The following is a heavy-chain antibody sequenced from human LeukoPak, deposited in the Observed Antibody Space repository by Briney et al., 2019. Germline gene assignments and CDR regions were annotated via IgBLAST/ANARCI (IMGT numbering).Heavy chain of an antibody. D-gene: IGHD6-13*01. V-gene: IGHV3-23*01. Sequence: GGSLGLSCAASGFTFSNYGMSWVRQAPGKGLEWVSSISGGGVSKYYADSVKGRFTISRDNSKNTLYLQMNSLRAEDTAVYYCAKILSSWYPGFDYWGQGTLVTVSS. CDR2: ISGGGVSK. CDR3: AKILSSWYPGFDY. CDR1: GFTFSNYG. J-gene: IGHJ4*02.